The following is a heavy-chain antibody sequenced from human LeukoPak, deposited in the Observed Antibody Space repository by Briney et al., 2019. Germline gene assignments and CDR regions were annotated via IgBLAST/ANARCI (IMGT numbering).Heavy chain of an antibody. Sequence: ASVKLSCKASGYTFTSYAMHWVRQAPGQRLEWMGWINAGNGNTKYSQKFQGRVTITRDTSASTAYMELSSLRSEDTAVYYCARVKDGDYTLSNWGQGTLVTVSS. J-gene: IGHJ4*02. V-gene: IGHV1-3*01. D-gene: IGHD4-17*01. CDR3: ARVKDGDYTLSN. CDR1: GYTFTSYA. CDR2: INAGNGNT.